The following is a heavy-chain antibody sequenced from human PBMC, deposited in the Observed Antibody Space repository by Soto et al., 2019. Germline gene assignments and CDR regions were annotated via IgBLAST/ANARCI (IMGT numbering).Heavy chain of an antibody. J-gene: IGHJ6*02. CDR2: INPSGGST. CDR3: ARDRVVVVPAAMGHYYYYGMDV. CDR1: GYTFTSYY. V-gene: IGHV1-46*01. Sequence: ASVKVSCKASGYTFTSYYMHWVRQAPGQGLEWMGIINPSGGSTSYAQKFQGRVTMTRDTSTSTVYMELSSLRSEDMAVYYCARDRVVVVPAAMGHYYYYGMDVWGQGTTVTVSS. D-gene: IGHD2-2*01.